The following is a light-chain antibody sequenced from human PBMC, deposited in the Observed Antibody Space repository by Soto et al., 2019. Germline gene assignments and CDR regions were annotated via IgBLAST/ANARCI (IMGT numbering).Light chain of an antibody. Sequence: QSVVTQPPSVSGAPGRRVTMSCTGSSSNIGAGYDVHWYQQLPGTAPKLLIYGNSNRPSGVPDRFSGSKSGTSASLAITGLQAEDEADYYCQSYEVFGTGTKLTVL. J-gene: IGLJ1*01. CDR3: QSYEV. CDR2: GNS. V-gene: IGLV1-40*01. CDR1: SSNIGAGYD.